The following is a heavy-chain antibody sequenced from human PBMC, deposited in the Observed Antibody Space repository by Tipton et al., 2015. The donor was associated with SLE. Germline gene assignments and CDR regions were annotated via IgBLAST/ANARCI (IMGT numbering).Heavy chain of an antibody. CDR3: ATDQRRYGMDV. CDR2: FNWNGGST. V-gene: IGHV3-20*04. CDR1: GFTFDDYD. J-gene: IGHJ6*02. Sequence: SLRLSCAASGFTFDDYDMSWVRQAPGKGLEWVSGFNWNGGSTGYADSVKGRFNISRDNAKNSVYVQMNSLTIEDTAVYYCATDQRRYGMDVWGQGTTVTVSS.